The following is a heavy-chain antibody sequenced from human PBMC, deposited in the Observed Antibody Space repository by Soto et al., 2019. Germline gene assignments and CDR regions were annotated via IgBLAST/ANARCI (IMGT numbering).Heavy chain of an antibody. CDR2: FSDSGST. J-gene: IGHJ6*02. Sequence: QVQLQQWGAGLLKPSETLSLICAVYGGSFSGNYWSWIRQPPGKGLEWIGEFSDSGSTNYNPSLKSRVTISEDMSRSQFSLKLSSVTAAETAVYYCARGNFYYGLDVWGQGITVTVSS. CDR3: ARGNFYYGLDV. V-gene: IGHV4-34*01. CDR1: GGSFSGNY.